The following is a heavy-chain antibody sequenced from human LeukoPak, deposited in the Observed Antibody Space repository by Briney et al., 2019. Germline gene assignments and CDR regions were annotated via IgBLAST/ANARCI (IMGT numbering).Heavy chain of an antibody. V-gene: IGHV4-59*01. CDR1: GDSISSYY. CDR2: IYYSGSA. CDR3: AREGISSGYSY. Sequence: SETLSLTCTVSGDSISSYYWSWIRQSPGKGLEWIGNIYYSGSASYNPSLESRVTISVVTSKNQFSLKLTSVTAVDTAVYFCAREGISSGYSYWGQGTLVTVSS. J-gene: IGHJ4*02. D-gene: IGHD3-22*01.